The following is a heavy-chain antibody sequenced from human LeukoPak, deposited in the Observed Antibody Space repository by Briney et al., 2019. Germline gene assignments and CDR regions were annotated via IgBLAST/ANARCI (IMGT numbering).Heavy chain of an antibody. V-gene: IGHV4-4*02. CDR1: GGSISSSNW. CDR2: IYHSGST. J-gene: IGHJ2*01. CDR3: ARTYYYDSSGYYYVWYFDL. D-gene: IGHD3-22*01. Sequence: SGTLSLTCAVSGGSISSSNWWSWVRQPPGKGLEWIGEIYHSGSTNYNPSLKSRVTISVDKSKNQFSLKLSSVTAADTAVYYCARTYYYDSSGYYYVWYFDLWGRGTLVTVSS.